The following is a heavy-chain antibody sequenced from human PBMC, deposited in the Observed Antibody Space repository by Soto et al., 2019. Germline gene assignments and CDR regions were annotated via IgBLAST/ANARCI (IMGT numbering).Heavy chain of an antibody. Sequence: PPASVKVSCKASGGTFSSYTISWVRQAPGQGLEWMGRIIPILGIANYAQKFQGRVTITADKSTSTAYMELSSLRSEDTAVYYCANAYSGLAAAGQRYYYYYMDVWGKGTTVTVSS. CDR1: GGTFSSYT. V-gene: IGHV1-69*02. J-gene: IGHJ6*03. CDR3: ANAYSGLAAAGQRYYYYYMDV. D-gene: IGHD6-13*01. CDR2: IIPILGIA.